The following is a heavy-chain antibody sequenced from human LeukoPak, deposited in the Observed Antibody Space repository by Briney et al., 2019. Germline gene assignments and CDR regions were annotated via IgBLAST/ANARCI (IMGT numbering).Heavy chain of an antibody. J-gene: IGHJ6*02. CDR2: IKSKTDGGTT. D-gene: IGHD2-15*01. V-gene: IGHV3-15*07. CDR1: GFTFSNAW. CDR3: TTGGGGPPAYYYYYYGMDV. Sequence: GGSLRLSCAASGFTFSNAWMNWVRQAPGKGLEWVGRIKSKTDGGTTDYAAPVKGRFTISRDDSKNTLYPQMNSLKTEDTAVYYCTTGGGGPPAYYYYYYGMDVWGQGTTVTVSS.